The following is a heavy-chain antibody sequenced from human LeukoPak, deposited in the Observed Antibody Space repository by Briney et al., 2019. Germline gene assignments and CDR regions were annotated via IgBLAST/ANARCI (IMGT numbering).Heavy chain of an antibody. CDR2: ITAYNGNR. CDR3: ARDNDKVVDH. Sequence: GASVKVSCKPSGYTFSNYGISWVRPAPGQGLEWMGWITAYNGNRLYAQRFQGRITLTTDTSTSTSYMELRSLEYDDTAIYYCARDNDKVVDHWGQGTLVTVSS. J-gene: IGHJ4*01. V-gene: IGHV1-18*01. D-gene: IGHD1-1*01. CDR1: GYTFSNYG.